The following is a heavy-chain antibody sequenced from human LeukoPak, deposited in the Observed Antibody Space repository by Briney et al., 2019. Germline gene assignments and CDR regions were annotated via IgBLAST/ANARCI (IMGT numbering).Heavy chain of an antibody. CDR2: INHSEST. D-gene: IGHD6-13*01. CDR3: ATRPDIAATGPGWFDP. Sequence: SETLSLTCTVSGGSISSGSYYWSWIRQPPGKGLEWIGEINHSESTNYNPSLKSRVTVSVDTSKNQFSLKLSSVTAADTAVYYCATRPDIAATGPGWFDPWGQGTLVTVSS. J-gene: IGHJ5*02. CDR1: GGSISSGSYY. V-gene: IGHV4-39*07.